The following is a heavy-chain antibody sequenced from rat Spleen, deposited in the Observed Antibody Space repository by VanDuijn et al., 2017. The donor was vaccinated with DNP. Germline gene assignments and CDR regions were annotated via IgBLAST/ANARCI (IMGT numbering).Heavy chain of an antibody. Sequence: EVQLVESGGGLVQPGGSLKLFCAASGFTFSDYYMAWVRQAPTKDLEWVAYIRYDGGGTKYADSVKGRFTISRDNAKNTLYLQMNSLRSEDMATYYCVRWNSGHFDYWGQGVMVPVSS. CDR1: GFTFSDYY. CDR2: IRYDGGGT. CDR3: VRWNSGHFDY. J-gene: IGHJ2*01. V-gene: IGHV5-22*01. D-gene: IGHD4-3*01.